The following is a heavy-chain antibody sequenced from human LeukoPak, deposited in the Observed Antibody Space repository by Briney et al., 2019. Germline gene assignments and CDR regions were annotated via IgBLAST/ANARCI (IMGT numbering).Heavy chain of an antibody. V-gene: IGHV3-48*04. CDR2: ISSSSSTI. J-gene: IGHJ3*02. CDR3: ARPSSPNAFDI. D-gene: IGHD6-13*01. Sequence: GGSLRLSCAASGFTFSSYSMNWVRQAPGKGPEWVSYISSSSSTIYYADSVKGRFTISRDNAKNSLYLQMNSLRAEDTAVYYCARPSSPNAFDIWGQGTMVTVSS. CDR1: GFTFSSYS.